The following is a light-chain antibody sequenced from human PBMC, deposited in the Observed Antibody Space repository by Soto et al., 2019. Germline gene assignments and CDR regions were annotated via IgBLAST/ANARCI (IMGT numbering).Light chain of an antibody. CDR1: SSDAGGYNY. CDR2: DVS. Sequence: QSVLTQPRSVSGSPGQSVTISCTGTSSDAGGYNYVSWYQQHPGKAPKLMIYDVSKRPSGVPDRFSGSKSGNTASLTISGLQAEDEADYYCYSYAGSYTWVFGGGTKLTVL. V-gene: IGLV2-11*01. CDR3: YSYAGSYTWV. J-gene: IGLJ3*02.